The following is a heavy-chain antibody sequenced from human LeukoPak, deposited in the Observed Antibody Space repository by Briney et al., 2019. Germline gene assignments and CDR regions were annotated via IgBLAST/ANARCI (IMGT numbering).Heavy chain of an antibody. CDR2: INEDGSTT. V-gene: IGHV3-74*01. D-gene: IGHD1-26*01. CDR1: GFTFSSNW. CDR3: VRDLGGRSGH. Sequence: QPGGSPRLSCAASGFTFSSNWMHWVRQAPGKGLVWVSRINEDGSTTNYADSVKGRSTIFRDNAKNTLYLQMNSLRAEDTAVYYCVRDLGGRSGHWGQGTLVTVSS. J-gene: IGHJ4*02.